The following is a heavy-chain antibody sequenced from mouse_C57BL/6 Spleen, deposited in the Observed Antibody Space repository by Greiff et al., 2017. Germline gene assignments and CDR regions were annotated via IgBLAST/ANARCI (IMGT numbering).Heavy chain of an antibody. Sequence: QVQLQQSGPELVKPGASVKISCKASGYAFSSSWMNWVKQRPGKGLEWIGRIYPGDGDTKYNGKFKGKATLTADKSSSTAYMQLSSLTSEDSAVYFCARVGDYDAFAYWGQGTLVTVSA. CDR2: IYPGDGDT. D-gene: IGHD2-4*01. J-gene: IGHJ3*01. V-gene: IGHV1-82*01. CDR3: ARVGDYDAFAY. CDR1: GYAFSSSW.